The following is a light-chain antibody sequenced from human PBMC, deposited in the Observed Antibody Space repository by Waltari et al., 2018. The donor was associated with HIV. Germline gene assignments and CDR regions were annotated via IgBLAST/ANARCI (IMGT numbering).Light chain of an antibody. Sequence: SVLTQPPSASGTPGQRVTVSCSGSRYNIGSNYVYWSQQLPGPAPKLLIDRNYQRPSGVPDRFSGSKSGTSASLAISGLRSEDEADYYCAAWDGSLSNYVFGTGTKVTVL. CDR3: AAWDGSLSNYV. J-gene: IGLJ1*01. CDR2: RNY. CDR1: RYNIGSNY. V-gene: IGLV1-47*01.